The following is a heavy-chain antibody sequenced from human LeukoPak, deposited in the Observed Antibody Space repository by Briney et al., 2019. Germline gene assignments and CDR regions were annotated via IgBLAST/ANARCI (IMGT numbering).Heavy chain of an antibody. CDR2: IYYSGST. J-gene: IGHJ4*02. V-gene: IGHV4-31*03. CDR3: ASTRSSSWYVFFDY. D-gene: IGHD6-13*01. Sequence: PSETLSLTCTVSGGSISSGGYYWSWIRQHPGKGLEWIGYIYYSGSTYYNPSLKSRVTISVDTPKNQFSLKLSSVTAADTAVYYCASTRSSSWYVFFDYWGQGTLVTVSS. CDR1: GGSISSGGYY.